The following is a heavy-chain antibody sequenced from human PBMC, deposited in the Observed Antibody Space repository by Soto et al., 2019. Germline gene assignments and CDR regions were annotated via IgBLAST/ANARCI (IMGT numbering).Heavy chain of an antibody. J-gene: IGHJ4*02. CDR2: MNPNSGNT. Sequence: ASVKVSCKASGYTFTSYAMHWVRQATGQGLEWMGWMNPNSGNTGYAQKFQGRVTMTRNTSISTAYMELSSLRSEDTAVYYCARDLGVNYYDSSGYYYVFDYWGQGTLVTVSS. V-gene: IGHV1-8*02. D-gene: IGHD3-22*01. CDR1: GYTFTSYA. CDR3: ARDLGVNYYDSSGYYYVFDY.